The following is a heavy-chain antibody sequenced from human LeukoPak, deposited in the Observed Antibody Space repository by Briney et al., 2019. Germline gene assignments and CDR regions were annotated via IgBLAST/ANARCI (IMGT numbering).Heavy chain of an antibody. V-gene: IGHV1-18*01. D-gene: IGHD4-17*01. CDR3: ARDPGYGDYVDLLFDY. J-gene: IGHJ4*02. Sequence: GASVKVSCKASGYTFTTYGITWGRQAPGQGLGWMGGISAYNGNTNYAQKLQGRVTMTTDTSTSTAYMELRSLRSDDTAVYYCARDPGYGDYVDLLFDYWGQGTLVTVSS. CDR2: ISAYNGNT. CDR1: GYTFTTYG.